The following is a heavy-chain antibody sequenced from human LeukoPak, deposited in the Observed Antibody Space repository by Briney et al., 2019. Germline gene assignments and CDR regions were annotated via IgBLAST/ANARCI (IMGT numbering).Heavy chain of an antibody. J-gene: IGHJ3*02. CDR2: ISGSGGST. CDR1: GFTFSSYT. CDR3: AKDWIRGSANAFDI. Sequence: GGSLRLSCAASGFTFSSYTMSWVRQAPGKGLEWVSAISGSGGSTYYADSVKGRFTISRDSSKNTLYLQMNSLRAEDTAVYYCAKDWIRGSANAFDIWGQGTMVTVSS. D-gene: IGHD5-18*01. V-gene: IGHV3-23*01.